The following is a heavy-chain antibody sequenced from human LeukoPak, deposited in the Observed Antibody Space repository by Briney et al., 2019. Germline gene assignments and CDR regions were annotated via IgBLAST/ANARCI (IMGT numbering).Heavy chain of an antibody. CDR2: IRYDGSNK. CDR3: ARVAAQSYDFWSGYSSPNDAFDI. Sequence: PGGSLRLSCAASGFTFSSYGMHWVRQAPGKGLEWVAFIRYDGSNKYYADSVKGRFTISRDNSKNTLYLQMNSLRAEDTAVYYCARVAAQSYDFWSGYSSPNDAFDIWGQGTMVTVSS. J-gene: IGHJ3*02. V-gene: IGHV3-30*02. CDR1: GFTFSSYG. D-gene: IGHD3-3*01.